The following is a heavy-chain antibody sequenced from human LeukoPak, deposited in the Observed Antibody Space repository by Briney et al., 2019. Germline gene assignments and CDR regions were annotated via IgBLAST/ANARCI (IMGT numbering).Heavy chain of an antibody. CDR3: AREGYYYGSATDY. CDR2: MNPNSGKT. Sequence: ASVKVSCKASGYTFTSYDINWVRQATGQGLEWMGWMNPNSGKTGYAQKFQGRVTMTRNTSISTAYMELSSLRSEDTAVYYCAREGYYYGSATDYWGQGTLVTVSS. CDR1: GYTFTSYD. V-gene: IGHV1-8*01. D-gene: IGHD3-10*01. J-gene: IGHJ4*02.